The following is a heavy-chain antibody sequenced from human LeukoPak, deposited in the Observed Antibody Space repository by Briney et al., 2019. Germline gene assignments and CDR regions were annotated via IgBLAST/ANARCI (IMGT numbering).Heavy chain of an antibody. V-gene: IGHV3-30-3*01. CDR3: ARRPAQYFDS. J-gene: IGHJ4*02. Sequence: PGGSLRLSCAASGFTFSNYEMNWVRQAPGKGLEWVAVISYGVSNKYYADSVKGRFTISRDNSNNTLYLQMNSLRPEDTAVYYCARRPAQYFDSWGQGTLVTVSS. CDR2: ISYGVSNK. CDR1: GFTFSNYE.